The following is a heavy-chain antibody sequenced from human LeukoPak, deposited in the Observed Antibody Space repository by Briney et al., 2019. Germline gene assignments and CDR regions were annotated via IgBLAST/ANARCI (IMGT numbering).Heavy chain of an antibody. D-gene: IGHD6-13*01. Sequence: SETLSLTCTVSGGSLSSYYWSWIRQPPGKGLEWIGYIYYSGSTNYNPSLKSRVTISVDTSKNQFSLKLSSVTAADTAAYYCARSGYSSSWPFDYWGQGTLVTVSS. CDR3: ARSGYSSSWPFDY. CDR2: IYYSGST. J-gene: IGHJ4*02. V-gene: IGHV4-59*01. CDR1: GGSLSSYY.